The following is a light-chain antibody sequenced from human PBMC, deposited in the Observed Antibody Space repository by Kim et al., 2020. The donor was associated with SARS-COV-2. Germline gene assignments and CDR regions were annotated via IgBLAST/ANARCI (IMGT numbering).Light chain of an antibody. J-gene: IGKJ4*01. Sequence: EIVMTQSPLSLPVTPGEPASISCRSSQSLLHSDGYNYLDWYLQKPGQSPQLLIYLGSNRASGVPDRFSGSGSGTDFTLKISRVEAEDVGVYYCMQGIQTPTFGGGTKVDIK. CDR1: QSLLHSDGYNY. CDR2: LGS. CDR3: MQGIQTPT. V-gene: IGKV2-28*01.